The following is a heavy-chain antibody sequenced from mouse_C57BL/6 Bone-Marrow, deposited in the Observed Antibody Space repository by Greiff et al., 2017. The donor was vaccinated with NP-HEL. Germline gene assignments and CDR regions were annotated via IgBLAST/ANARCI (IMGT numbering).Heavy chain of an antibody. CDR3: ARDYYYGSSYDAMDY. CDR1: GFSLTSYG. V-gene: IGHV2-6*03. Sequence: VQLKESGPGLVAPSQSLSITCTVSGFSLTSYGVHWVRQPPGKGLEWLVVIWSDGSTTYNSALKSRLSISKDNSKSQVFLKMNSLQTDDTAMYYCARDYYYGSSYDAMDYWGQGTSVTVSS. J-gene: IGHJ4*01. D-gene: IGHD1-1*01. CDR2: IWSDGST.